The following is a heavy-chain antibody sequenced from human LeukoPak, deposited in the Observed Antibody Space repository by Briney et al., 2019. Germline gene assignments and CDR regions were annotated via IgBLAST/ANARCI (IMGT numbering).Heavy chain of an antibody. CDR3: ARLWGGIVPADGAFDI. V-gene: IGHV5-51*01. J-gene: IGHJ3*02. Sequence: GESLKISSKGSGYNFAQYRIGWVRQMPGKGLEGMGITHPGDSDTIYSPSFQGQATMSADKSISTAYLQWSSLKASDTAKYYCARLWGGIVPADGAFDIWGQGTMVTVSS. CDR1: GYNFAQYR. CDR2: THPGDSDT. D-gene: IGHD2-2*01.